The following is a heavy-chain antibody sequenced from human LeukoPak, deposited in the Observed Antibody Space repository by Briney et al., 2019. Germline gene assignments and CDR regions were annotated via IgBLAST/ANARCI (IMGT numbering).Heavy chain of an antibody. D-gene: IGHD6-6*01. CDR1: GFIFTNYF. CDR2: IKHDGSEK. Sequence: GGSLRLSCAASGFIFTNYFMSWVRQAPGKGLEWVASIKHDGSEKYYVDSVKGRFTISRDNAENSLSLQMNSLRAEDTAVYYCASAGGDSRSPLPFYYWGQGTLVTVSS. J-gene: IGHJ4*02. V-gene: IGHV3-7*03. CDR3: ASAGGDSRSPLPFYY.